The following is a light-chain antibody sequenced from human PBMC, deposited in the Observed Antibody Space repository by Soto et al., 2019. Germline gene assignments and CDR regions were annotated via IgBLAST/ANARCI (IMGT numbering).Light chain of an antibody. CDR3: RSYAGMYTYV. Sequence: QSVLTQPPSSSGSPGQSVTISCTGTSRHVGGYNYLSWYQHRPGKAPQLIVYEVTKRPSGVPNRFFGSNSGNTASLTVSGLKAEDEADYFCRSYAGMYTYVWGTGT. CDR2: EVT. V-gene: IGLV2-8*01. J-gene: IGLJ1*01. CDR1: SRHVGGYNY.